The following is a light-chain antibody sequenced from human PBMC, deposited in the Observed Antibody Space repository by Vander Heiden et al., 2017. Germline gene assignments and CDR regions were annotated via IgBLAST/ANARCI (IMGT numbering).Light chain of an antibody. V-gene: IGKV2-30*02. Sequence: DDVMTQSPLSLPVTLGKRATIPCRSSHSLVHSSGNTYLFWFQQRPGQSPRRLIFNVSNRDSGVPDRFGGSGSGTEFTLKISRVEAEDVGIYYCMQGTQWPPTFGQGTRLDIK. CDR2: NVS. CDR3: MQGTQWPPT. J-gene: IGKJ5*01. CDR1: HSLVHSSGNTY.